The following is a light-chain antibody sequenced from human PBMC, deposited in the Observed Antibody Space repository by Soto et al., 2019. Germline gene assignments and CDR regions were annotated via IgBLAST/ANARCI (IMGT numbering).Light chain of an antibody. CDR3: QQYGSSIFT. CDR2: GAS. Sequence: EIVLTQSPGTLSLSPGERATLSFRASQSVSSTHLAWYQQKPGQAPRLPIYGASGTPTGIPDRFSGSGSGTDFTLTISRLEPEDFAVYYCQQYGSSIFTFGPGTKVYIK. J-gene: IGKJ3*01. CDR1: QSVSSTH. V-gene: IGKV3-20*01.